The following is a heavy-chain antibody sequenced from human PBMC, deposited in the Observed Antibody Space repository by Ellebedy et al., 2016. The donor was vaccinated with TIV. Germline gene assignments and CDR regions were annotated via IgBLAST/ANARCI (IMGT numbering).Heavy chain of an antibody. CDR3: AKTRTFLEWFVLDV. CDR2: ISYDGSSK. CDR1: GFTFSNYG. J-gene: IGHJ4*02. V-gene: IGHV3-30*18. D-gene: IGHD3-3*01. Sequence: PGGSLRLSCAASGFTFSNYGMHWVRQAPGKGLEWVALISYDGSSKYYADSVKGRLTVSRDNSKNTLYLQLNSLRNEDAAVYYCAKTRTFLEWFVLDVWGQGTRVTVSS.